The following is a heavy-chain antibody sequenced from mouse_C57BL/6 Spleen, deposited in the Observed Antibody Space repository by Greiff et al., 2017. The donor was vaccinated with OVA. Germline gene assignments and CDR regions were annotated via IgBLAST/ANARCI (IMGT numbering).Heavy chain of an antibody. Sequence: EVKLVESGGGLVKPGGSLKLSCAASGFTFSSYAMSWVRQTPEKRLEWVATISDGGSYTYYPDNVKGRFTISRDNAKNNLYLQMSHLKAEDTAMYYCAREGGTTMVTTRYFDDWGQGTTLTVSS. J-gene: IGHJ2*01. CDR1: GFTFSSYA. CDR3: AREGGTTMVTTRYFDD. V-gene: IGHV5-4*01. D-gene: IGHD2-2*01. CDR2: ISDGGSYT.